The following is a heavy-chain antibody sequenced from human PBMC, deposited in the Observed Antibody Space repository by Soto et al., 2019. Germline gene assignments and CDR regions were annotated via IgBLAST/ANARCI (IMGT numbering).Heavy chain of an antibody. V-gene: IGHV4-4*07. CDR1: GGTSCDLF. D-gene: IGHD2-15*01. J-gene: IGHJ3*02. Sequence: SQTLSVSRSVAGGTSCDLFSRCIRQPAGKGLEWIGTIYPSGGTNYNPSLKSRVTMSVDKSENQFYLKLSSVNAADTAVYYWARAASVVALRTFDTSGQATMVT. CDR3: ARAASVVALRTFDT. CDR2: IYPSGGT.